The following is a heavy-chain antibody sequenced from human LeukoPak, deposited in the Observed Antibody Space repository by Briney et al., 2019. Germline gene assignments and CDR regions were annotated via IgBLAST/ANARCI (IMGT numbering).Heavy chain of an antibody. CDR1: GFTFSDYY. Sequence: GGSLRLSCAASGFTFSDYYMSWIRQAPGKGLEWVSYISSSSSYTNYADSVKGRFTISRDNAKNTLYLRMNSLRAEDTAVYYCARERYYDSSGYYYFFDYWGQGTLVTVSS. V-gene: IGHV3-11*06. J-gene: IGHJ4*02. CDR2: ISSSSSYT. CDR3: ARERYYDSSGYYYFFDY. D-gene: IGHD3-22*01.